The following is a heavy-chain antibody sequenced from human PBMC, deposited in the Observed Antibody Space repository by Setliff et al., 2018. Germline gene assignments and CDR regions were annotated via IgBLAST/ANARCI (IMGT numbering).Heavy chain of an antibody. CDR3: IDGRNRAWGVY. Sequence: GGSLRLSCAASGFNFSIYTMTRVRQAPGKGLEWVANVNPDGSGKYYVDSVKGRFTISRDNAKNSLYLQMDSLRVEDTAVYYCIDGRNRAWGVYWGQGTLVTVSS. V-gene: IGHV3-7*01. CDR2: VNPDGSGK. D-gene: IGHD7-27*01. CDR1: GFNFSIYT. J-gene: IGHJ4*02.